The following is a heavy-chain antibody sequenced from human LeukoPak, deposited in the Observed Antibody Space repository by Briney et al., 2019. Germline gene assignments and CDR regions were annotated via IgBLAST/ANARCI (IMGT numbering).Heavy chain of an antibody. J-gene: IGHJ4*02. Sequence: GGSLRLSCAASGFTFSSYAMHWVRQAPGKGLEYVSAISSNGGSTYYANSVKGRFTISRDNSKNTLYLRMGSLRAEDMAVYYCARGEGYCSSTSCQDFDYWGQGTLVTVSS. CDR3: ARGEGYCSSTSCQDFDY. D-gene: IGHD2-2*01. CDR1: GFTFSSYA. CDR2: ISSNGGST. V-gene: IGHV3-64*01.